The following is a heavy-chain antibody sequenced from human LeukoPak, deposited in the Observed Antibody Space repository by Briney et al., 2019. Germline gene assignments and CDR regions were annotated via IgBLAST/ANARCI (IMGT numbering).Heavy chain of an antibody. CDR1: GFTFSSYA. Sequence: GGSLRLSCAASGFTFSSYAMSWVRQAPGKGLEWVSAISGSGGSTYYADSVKGRFTISRDNSKNTLYLQMNSLRAEDTAVYYCAKGPSRYCSSTSCYPYWGQGTLVTVSS. V-gene: IGHV3-23*01. D-gene: IGHD2-2*01. CDR2: ISGSGGST. CDR3: AKGPSRYCSSTSCYPY. J-gene: IGHJ4*02.